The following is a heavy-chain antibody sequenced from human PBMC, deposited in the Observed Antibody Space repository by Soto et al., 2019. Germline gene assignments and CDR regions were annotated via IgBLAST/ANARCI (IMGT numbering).Heavy chain of an antibody. CDR2: IWYDGSNK. D-gene: IGHD3-10*01. Sequence: GGSLRLSCAASGFTFSSYGMHWVRQAPGKGLEWVAVIWYDGSNKYYADSVKGRFTISRDNSKNTLYLQMNSLRAEDTAVYYCARDLETSYGSGSYYKGGRHYYYYYGMDVWGQGTTVTVSS. CDR1: GFTFSSYG. V-gene: IGHV3-33*01. J-gene: IGHJ6*02. CDR3: ARDLETSYGSGSYYKGGRHYYYYYGMDV.